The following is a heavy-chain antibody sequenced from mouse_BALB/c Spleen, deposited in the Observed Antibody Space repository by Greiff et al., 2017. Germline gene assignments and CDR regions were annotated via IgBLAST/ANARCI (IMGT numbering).Heavy chain of an antibody. CDR2: INPYNDGT. J-gene: IGHJ3*01. CDR3: ARADCYYLFAY. D-gene: IGHD2-3*01. Sequence: EVQLQQSGPELVKPGASVKMSCKASGYTFNSYVMHWVKQKPGQGLEWIGYINPYNDGTKYNEKFKGKATLTSDKSSSTAYMELSSLTSEDSAVYYCARADCYYLFAYWGQGTLVTVSA. CDR1: GYTFNSYV. V-gene: IGHV1-14*01.